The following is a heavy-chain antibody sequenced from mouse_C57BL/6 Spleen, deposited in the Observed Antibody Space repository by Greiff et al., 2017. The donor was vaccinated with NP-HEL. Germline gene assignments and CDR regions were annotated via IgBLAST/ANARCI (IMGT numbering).Heavy chain of an antibody. J-gene: IGHJ3*01. CDR3: ARDGETAQATAWFAY. CDR1: GYTFTSYW. Sequence: QVQLQQPGAELVKPGASVKLSCKASGYTFTSYWMHWVKQRPGRGLEWIGRIDPNSGGTKYHEKFKSKATLTVDKPSSTAYMQLSSLTSEDSAVYYCARDGETAQATAWFAYWGQGTLVTVSA. D-gene: IGHD3-2*02. V-gene: IGHV1-72*01. CDR2: IDPNSGGT.